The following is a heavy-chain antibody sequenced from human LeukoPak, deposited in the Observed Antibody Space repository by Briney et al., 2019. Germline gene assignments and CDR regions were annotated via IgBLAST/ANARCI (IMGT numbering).Heavy chain of an antibody. CDR1: GGSISSGSYY. Sequence: PSQTLSLTCTVSGGSISSGSYYWSWIRQPAGKGLEWIGRIYTSGSTNYNPSLKSRVTISVDTSKNQFSLKLSSVTAADTAVYYCARDPGDYSLDYWGQGTLVTVSS. D-gene: IGHD2-15*01. V-gene: IGHV4-61*02. CDR3: ARDPGDYSLDY. CDR2: IYTSGST. J-gene: IGHJ4*02.